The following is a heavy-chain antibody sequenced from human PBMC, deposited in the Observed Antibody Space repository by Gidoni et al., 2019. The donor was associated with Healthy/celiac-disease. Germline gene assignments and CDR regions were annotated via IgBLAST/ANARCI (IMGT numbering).Heavy chain of an antibody. J-gene: IGHJ4*02. CDR2: ISGSGGST. V-gene: IGHV3-23*01. CDR3: AKVIRSWSNPFDY. Sequence: EVQLLESGGGLVQPGGSLRLSCAASGFTFSSYAMSWVRQAPGKGLEWVSAISGSGGSTYYADSVKGRFTIARDNSKNTLYLQMNSLRAEDTAVYYCAKVIRSWSNPFDYWGQGTLVTVSS. D-gene: IGHD6-13*01. CDR1: GFTFSSYA.